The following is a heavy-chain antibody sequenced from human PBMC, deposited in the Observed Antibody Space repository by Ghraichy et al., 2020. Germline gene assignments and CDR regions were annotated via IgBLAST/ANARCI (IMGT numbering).Heavy chain of an antibody. D-gene: IGHD2-15*01. CDR3: VRDPSTQGVAFDY. Sequence: QGRVTMTTDSSTSTAYMELRSLRSDDTAVYYCVRDPSTQGVAFDYWGQGTLVTVSS. V-gene: IGHV1-18*01. J-gene: IGHJ4*02.